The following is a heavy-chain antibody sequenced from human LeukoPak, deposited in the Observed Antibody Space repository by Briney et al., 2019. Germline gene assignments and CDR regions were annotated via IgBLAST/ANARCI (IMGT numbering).Heavy chain of an antibody. J-gene: IGHJ3*01. V-gene: IGHV3-23*01. D-gene: IGHD5-24*01. CDR3: ARDIQLST. CDR1: GFTFRDSA. Sequence: PGGALRLSCAGSGFTFRDSAMTWLRQAPGKGLEWVSLIISGDNTYYADSVKGRFTISRNNSKDTLYLQMNSLRAEDTAIYYCARDIQLSTWGLGTMVTVSS. CDR2: IISGDNT.